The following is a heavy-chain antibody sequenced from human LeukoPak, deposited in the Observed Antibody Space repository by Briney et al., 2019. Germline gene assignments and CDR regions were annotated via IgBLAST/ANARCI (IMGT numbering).Heavy chain of an antibody. CDR2: ISSSGSTI. Sequence: GGSLRLSCAASGFTFSDYYMSWIRQAPGKGLEWVSYISSSGSTIYYADSVKGRFIISRDNAKNSLYLQMNSLRAEGTAVYYCARDVRPVYYDSSGYPEDWGQGTLVTVSS. V-gene: IGHV3-11*04. CDR3: ARDVRPVYYDSSGYPED. D-gene: IGHD3-22*01. CDR1: GFTFSDYY. J-gene: IGHJ4*02.